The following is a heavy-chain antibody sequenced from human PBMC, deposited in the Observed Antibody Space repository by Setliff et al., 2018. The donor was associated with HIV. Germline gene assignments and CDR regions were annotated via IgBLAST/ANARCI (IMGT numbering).Heavy chain of an antibody. CDR3: AKHFLLWSNAFHI. CDR2: IYTDDSNT. D-gene: IGHD2-21*01. Sequence: LRLSCEASGFTFSSFAMTWVRQAPGKGLEWVSIIYTDDSNTYYAESVKGRFTISRDNSKNTLYLQMNSLRAEDTAVYYCAKHFLLWSNAFHIWGQGTMVTVSS. CDR1: GFTFSSFA. V-gene: IGHV3-23*03. J-gene: IGHJ3*02.